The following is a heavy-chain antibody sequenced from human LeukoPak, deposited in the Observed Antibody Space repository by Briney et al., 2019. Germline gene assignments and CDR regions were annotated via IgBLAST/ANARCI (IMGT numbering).Heavy chain of an antibody. CDR3: ARGGSGYYYYFDY. Sequence: SVKVSCKASGGTFSSYAISWVRQAPGQGLEWMGGIIPIFGTANYAQKFQGRVTITADESTSTAYMELSSLRSEDTAVYYCARGGSGYYYYFDYWGQGTLVTVSS. J-gene: IGHJ4*02. CDR2: IIPIFGTA. V-gene: IGHV1-69*13. CDR1: GGTFSSYA. D-gene: IGHD3-22*01.